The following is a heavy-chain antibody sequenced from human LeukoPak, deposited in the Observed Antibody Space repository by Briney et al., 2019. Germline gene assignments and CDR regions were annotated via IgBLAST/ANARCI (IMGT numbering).Heavy chain of an antibody. CDR1: GGTFSSYA. J-gene: IGHJ6*03. V-gene: IGHV1-69*05. CDR2: IIPICGTA. D-gene: IGHD6-6*01. CDR3: ARDTKYSDSSPGDSYNYYMDV. Sequence: EASVKVSCKASGGTFSSYAISWVRQAPGQGLEWMGGIIPICGTANYAQNLQGRVTVTTDTSTSTADMELRSLRSDDTAVYYCARDTKYSDSSPGDSYNYYMDVWGQGTTVSVSS.